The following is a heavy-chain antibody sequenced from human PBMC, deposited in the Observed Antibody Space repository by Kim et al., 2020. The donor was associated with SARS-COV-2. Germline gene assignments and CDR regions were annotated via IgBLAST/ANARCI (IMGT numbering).Heavy chain of an antibody. CDR3: ARGGRDSSGYLVY. CDR2: MDPSDSYT. V-gene: IGHV5-10-1*01. CDR1: GYSFTSYW. Sequence: GESLKISCKGSGYSFTSYWISWVRQMPGKGLEWMGRMDPSDSYTNYSPSFQGHVTMSADKSISTAYLQWRSLKASDTAMYYCARGGRDSSGYLVYWGQGTLVTVSS. J-gene: IGHJ4*02. D-gene: IGHD3-22*01.